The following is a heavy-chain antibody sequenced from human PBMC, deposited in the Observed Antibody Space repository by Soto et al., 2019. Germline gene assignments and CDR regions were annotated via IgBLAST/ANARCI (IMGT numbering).Heavy chain of an antibody. V-gene: IGHV3-21*01. CDR1: GFTFSSYS. J-gene: IGHJ3*02. D-gene: IGHD3-22*01. CDR2: ISSSSSYI. CDR3: ARDRLYYYDSSGYGVDAFDI. Sequence: AGGSLRLSCAASGFTFSSYSMNWVRQAPGKGLEWVSSISSSSSYIYYADSVKGRFTISRDNAKNSLYLQMNSLRAEDTAVYYCARDRLYYYDSSGYGVDAFDIWGQGTMVTVSS.